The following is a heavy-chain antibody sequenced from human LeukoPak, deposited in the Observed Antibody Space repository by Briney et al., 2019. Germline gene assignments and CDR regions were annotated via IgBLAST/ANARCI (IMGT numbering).Heavy chain of an antibody. Sequence: PGGSLRLSCAASGFTFSSYAMSRVRQAPGKGLEWVSAISGSGGSTYYADSVKGRFTISRDNSKNTLYLQMNSLRAEDTAVYYCAKGTAGYCSSTSCYGLDYWGQGTLVTVSS. D-gene: IGHD2-2*01. CDR3: AKGTAGYCSSTSCYGLDY. CDR2: ISGSGGST. CDR1: GFTFSSYA. J-gene: IGHJ4*02. V-gene: IGHV3-23*01.